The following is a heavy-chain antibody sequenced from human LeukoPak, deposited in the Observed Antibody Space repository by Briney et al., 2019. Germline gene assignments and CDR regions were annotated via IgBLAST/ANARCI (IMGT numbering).Heavy chain of an antibody. CDR1: GGSISSGGYY. Sequence: PSETLSLTCTVSGGSISSGGYYWSWIRQHPGKGLEWIGYIYYSGSTYYNPSLKSRVTISVDTSNNQFSLKLSSVTAADTAVYYCARVRRYCSGGSCYSRGRGFDPWGQGTLVTVSS. V-gene: IGHV4-31*03. J-gene: IGHJ5*02. D-gene: IGHD2-15*01. CDR3: ARVRRYCSGGSCYSRGRGFDP. CDR2: IYYSGST.